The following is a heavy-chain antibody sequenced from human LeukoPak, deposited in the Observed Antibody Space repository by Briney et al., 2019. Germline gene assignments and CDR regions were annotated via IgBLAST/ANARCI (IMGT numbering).Heavy chain of an antibody. CDR2: IYTSGST. V-gene: IGHV4-4*07. Sequence: KTSETLTLTCTVSGRSISSYYWSWIRQPAGKGLEWIGRIYTSGSTNYHPSLKSRVTMSVDTSKNQFSLKLSSVTAADTAVYYCARTWFGTRGWFDPWGQGTLVTVSS. CDR3: ARTWFGTRGWFDP. CDR1: GRSISSYY. D-gene: IGHD3-10*01. J-gene: IGHJ5*02.